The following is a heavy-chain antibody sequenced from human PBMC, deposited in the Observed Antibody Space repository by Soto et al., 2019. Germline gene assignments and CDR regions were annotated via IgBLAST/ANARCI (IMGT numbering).Heavy chain of an antibody. CDR2: IIPIFGTA. V-gene: IGHV1-69*13. Sequence: SVKVSCKASGGTFSSYAISWVRQAPGQGLEWMGGIIPIFGTANYAQKFQGRVTITADESTSTAYMELSSLRSEDTAVYYCARGGATIFGVIDSWGQGTRVTVSS. CDR1: GGTFSSYA. CDR3: ARGGATIFGVIDS. J-gene: IGHJ4*02. D-gene: IGHD3-3*02.